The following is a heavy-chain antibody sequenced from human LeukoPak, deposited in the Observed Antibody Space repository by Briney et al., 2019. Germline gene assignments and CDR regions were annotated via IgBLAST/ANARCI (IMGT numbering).Heavy chain of an antibody. CDR1: GFTFSSYG. CDR3: AKEGDYYDSSGYYFPYYFDY. D-gene: IGHD3-22*01. J-gene: IGHJ4*02. Sequence: GGTLRLSCAASGFTFSSYGMSWVRQAPGKGLEWVSAISGGGGSTYYADSVKGRFTISRDNSKNTLYLQMNSLRAEDTAVYYCAKEGDYYDSSGYYFPYYFDYWGQGTLVTVSS. V-gene: IGHV3-23*01. CDR2: ISGGGGST.